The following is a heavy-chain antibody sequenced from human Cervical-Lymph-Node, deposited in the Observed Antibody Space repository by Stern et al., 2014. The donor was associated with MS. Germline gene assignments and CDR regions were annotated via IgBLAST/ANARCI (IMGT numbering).Heavy chain of an antibody. D-gene: IGHD1-26*01. CDR2: IHDSGST. CDR3: ATTRWDLFTWNWFDP. Sequence: VQLVESGPGLVKPSQTLSPTCTVSGGSISSSGYYWSWIRQPADKGLEWIGRIHDSGSTYYNPSLKSRVTISMDTAKHQFSLKLPSVTAADTAVYYCATTRWDLFTWNWFDPWGQGTLVTVSS. CDR1: GGSISSSGYY. V-gene: IGHV4-61*02. J-gene: IGHJ5*02.